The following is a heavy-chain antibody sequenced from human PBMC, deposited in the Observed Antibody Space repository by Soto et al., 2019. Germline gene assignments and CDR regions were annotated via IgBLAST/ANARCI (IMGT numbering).Heavy chain of an antibody. CDR3: AREGIAAAQYYYYYGMDV. J-gene: IGHJ6*02. D-gene: IGHD6-13*01. CDR1: GYTFTSYY. CDR2: INPSGGST. V-gene: IGHV1-46*01. Sequence: ASVKVSCKASGYTFTSYYMHWVRQAPGQGLEWMGIINPSGGSTSYAQKFQGRVTMTRDTSTSTVYMELSSLRSEDTAVYYCAREGIAAAQYYYYYGMDVWGQGTTVTVSS.